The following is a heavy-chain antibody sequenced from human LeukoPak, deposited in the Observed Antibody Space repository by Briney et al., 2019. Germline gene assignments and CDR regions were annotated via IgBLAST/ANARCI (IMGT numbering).Heavy chain of an antibody. V-gene: IGHV3-7*01. CDR3: ARGRDGGRYFDY. J-gene: IGHJ4*02. CDR2: IKQDGNEK. D-gene: IGHD1-26*01. Sequence: GGSLRLSCAASGFTFSAYWMTWVRQAPGKGLEWVANIKQDGNEKYYVDSVKGRFAISRDNAKSSLFLQLAGLRAEDTAVYYCARGRDGGRYFDYWGQGTLVTVSS. CDR1: GFTFSAYW.